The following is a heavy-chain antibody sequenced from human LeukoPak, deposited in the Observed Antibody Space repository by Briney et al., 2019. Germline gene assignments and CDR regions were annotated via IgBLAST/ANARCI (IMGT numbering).Heavy chain of an antibody. CDR1: GFTFSIYW. J-gene: IGHJ5*02. D-gene: IGHD6-19*01. Sequence: PGGSLRLSCAASGFTFSIYWMSWVRQTPGKGLEWVAKIKEDGNKKYYVDSVKGRFTISRDNARNSLYLQMSSLRAEDTAVYYCARDRAVAGLFDPWGQGTLVTVSS. V-gene: IGHV3-7*03. CDR2: IKEDGNKK. CDR3: ARDRAVAGLFDP.